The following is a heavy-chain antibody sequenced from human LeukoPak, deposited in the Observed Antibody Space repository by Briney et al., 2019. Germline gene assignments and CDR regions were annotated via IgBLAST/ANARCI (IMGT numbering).Heavy chain of an antibody. CDR2: MNPNSGNT. CDR3: ARVGGLRPSRYYFDY. Sequence: ASVKVSCKASGYTFTSYDINWVRQATGQGLEWMGWMNPNSGNTGYAQKFQGRVTITRNTSISTAYMELSRLRSDDTAVYYCARVGGLRPSRYYFDYWGQGTLVTVSS. D-gene: IGHD4/OR15-4a*01. CDR1: GYTFTSYD. J-gene: IGHJ4*02. V-gene: IGHV1-8*03.